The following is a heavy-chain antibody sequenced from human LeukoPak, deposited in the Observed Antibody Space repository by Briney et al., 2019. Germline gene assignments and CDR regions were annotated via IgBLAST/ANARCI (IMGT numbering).Heavy chain of an antibody. CDR1: GGSFSGYY. V-gene: IGHV4-34*01. J-gene: IGHJ4*02. CDR3: ARTEVAGTIYFDY. D-gene: IGHD6-19*01. CDR2: INHSGST. Sequence: SETLSLTCAVYGGSFSGYYWSWIRQPPGKGLEWIGEINHSGSTNYNPSLKSRVTISVDTSKNQFSLKLSSVTAADTAVYYCARTEVAGTIYFDYWGKGTLVTVSP.